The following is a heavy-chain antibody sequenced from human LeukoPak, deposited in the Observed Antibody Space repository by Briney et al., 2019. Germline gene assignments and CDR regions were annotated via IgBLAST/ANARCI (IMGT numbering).Heavy chain of an antibody. CDR3: ARGGANRFDY. Sequence: GGSLRLSCAASGFPFSGYWMTWVRQAPGRGLEWVATIKEDGSEAYFGYSVKGRFAISRDNAKNSLYLQMNSLRGEDTAVYYCARGGANRFDYWGQGTLVTVSS. D-gene: IGHD3-16*01. J-gene: IGHJ4*02. CDR1: GFPFSGYW. V-gene: IGHV3-7*04. CDR2: IKEDGSEA.